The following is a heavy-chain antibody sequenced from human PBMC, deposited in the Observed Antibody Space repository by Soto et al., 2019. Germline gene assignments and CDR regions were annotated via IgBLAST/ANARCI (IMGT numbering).Heavy chain of an antibody. CDR1: GGSISSYY. CDR2: IYYSGST. CDR3: ARGQYYDSSGYYSP. J-gene: IGHJ5*02. D-gene: IGHD3-22*01. Sequence: PSETLSLTCTVSGGSISSYYWSWIRQPPGKGLEWIGYIYYSGSTYYNPSLKSRVTISVDTSKNQFSLKLSSVTAADTAVYYCARGQYYDSSGYYSPWGQGTLVTVSS. V-gene: IGHV4-30-4*01.